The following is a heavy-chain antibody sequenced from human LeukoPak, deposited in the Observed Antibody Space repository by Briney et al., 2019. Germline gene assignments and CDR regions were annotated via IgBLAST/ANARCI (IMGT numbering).Heavy chain of an antibody. CDR3: ARRVSGQLWSRLFDP. J-gene: IGHJ5*02. CDR2: IYYSGSP. V-gene: IGHV4-39*07. D-gene: IGHD5-18*01. CDR1: GGSISSSSYY. Sequence: PSETLSLTCTVSGGSISSSSYYWGWIRQPPGKGLEWIESIYYSGSPYYNPSLKTRVTLSVDTSKNQFSLKLSSVTAADTAVYYCARRVSGQLWSRLFDPWGQGTLVTVSS.